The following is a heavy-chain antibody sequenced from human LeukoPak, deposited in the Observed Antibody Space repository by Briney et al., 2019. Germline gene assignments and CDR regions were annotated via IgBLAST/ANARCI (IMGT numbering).Heavy chain of an antibody. CDR2: IYYSGST. CDR1: GGSISSYY. D-gene: IGHD6-13*01. J-gene: IGHJ4*02. Sequence: SETLSLTCTVSGGSISSYYWSWIRQPPGKGLEGIGYIYYSGSTNHNPSLKSRVIISVDTSKNQFSLKMSSVTAADTAVYYCARVCSSWTIFDYWGQGTLVTVSS. CDR3: ARVCSSWTIFDY. V-gene: IGHV4-59*13.